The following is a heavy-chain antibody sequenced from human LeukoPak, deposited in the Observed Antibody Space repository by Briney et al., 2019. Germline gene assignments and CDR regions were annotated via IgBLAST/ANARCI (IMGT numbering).Heavy chain of an antibody. V-gene: IGHV3-66*01. CDR2: IYSGGNT. CDR3: ARAVTTGYFDL. Sequence: GGSLRLSCAASGFTVRGNYMSWVRQAPGKGLEWASLIYSGGNTFYPDSVRGRFTISRDDSKNTLSLQMNSLRAEDTAVYYCARAVTTGYFDLWGRGTLVTVSS. CDR1: GFTVRGNY. J-gene: IGHJ2*01. D-gene: IGHD4-11*01.